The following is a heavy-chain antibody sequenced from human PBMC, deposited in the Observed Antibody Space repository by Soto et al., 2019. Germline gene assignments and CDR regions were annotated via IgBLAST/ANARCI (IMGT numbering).Heavy chain of an antibody. CDR1: VGTFSSYA. Sequence: SVKVSCQASVGTFSSYAISWLRQAPGQGLEWMGGIIPIFGTANYAQKFQGRVTITADESTSTAYMELSSLRSEDTAVYYCASILGCSGGSCPPFDYWGQGTLVTVSS. CDR2: IIPIFGTA. J-gene: IGHJ4*02. CDR3: ASILGCSGGSCPPFDY. D-gene: IGHD2-15*01. V-gene: IGHV1-69*13.